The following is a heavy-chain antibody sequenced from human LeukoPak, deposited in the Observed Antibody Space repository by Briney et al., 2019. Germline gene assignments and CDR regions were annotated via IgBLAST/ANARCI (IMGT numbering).Heavy chain of an antibody. CDR1: GGSVSSGSYY. Sequence: SETLSLTCTVSGGSVSSGSYYWSWIRQPPGMGLEWIGYIYYSGNTNYNPSLKSRVTISVNTSKKQFSLKLSSVTAGDTAVYYCARYEVPTIGAFDIWGQGTMVSVSS. J-gene: IGHJ3*02. CDR3: ARYEVPTIGAFDI. CDR2: IYYSGNT. D-gene: IGHD5-12*01. V-gene: IGHV4-61*01.